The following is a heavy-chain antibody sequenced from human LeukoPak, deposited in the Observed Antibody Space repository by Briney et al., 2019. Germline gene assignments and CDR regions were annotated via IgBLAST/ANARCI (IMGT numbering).Heavy chain of an antibody. J-gene: IGHJ4*02. Sequence: PGGSLRLSCAASGFTFSSYAMSWVRQAPGKGLEWVAFIRYDGSNKYYADSVKGRFTISRDNSKNTLYLQMNSLRAEDTAVYYCATNRPYYYDSSGHLDYWGQGTLVTVSS. V-gene: IGHV3-30*02. CDR3: ATNRPYYYDSSGHLDY. D-gene: IGHD3-22*01. CDR2: IRYDGSNK. CDR1: GFTFSSYA.